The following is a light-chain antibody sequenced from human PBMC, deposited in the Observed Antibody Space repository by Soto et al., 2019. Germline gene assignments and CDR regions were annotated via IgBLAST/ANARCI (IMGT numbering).Light chain of an antibody. CDR2: EVS. Sequence: QSVLTQPASVSGSPGQSITISCTGTSSDVGGYKYVSWYQQHPGKAPKLMIYEVSHRPSGVSNRFSGSKSGNTASLTISGLQAEDEADYYCSSYTRSSTLEVFGGGTKVTVL. J-gene: IGLJ3*02. CDR3: SSYTRSSTLEV. V-gene: IGLV2-14*01. CDR1: SSDVGGYKY.